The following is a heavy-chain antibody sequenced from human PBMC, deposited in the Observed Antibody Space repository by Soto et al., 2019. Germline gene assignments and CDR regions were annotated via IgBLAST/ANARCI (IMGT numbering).Heavy chain of an antibody. Sequence: SGTVSVTRADFCGRISSYYWSWIRQPAGKGLEWIGRIYTSGSTNYNPSLKSRVTMSVDTSKNQFSLKLSSVTAADTAVYYCARDRGTIFGVVMEYYYYGMDVSGQGTTVTVSS. V-gene: IGHV4-4*07. D-gene: IGHD3-3*01. CDR3: ARDRGTIFGVVMEYYYYGMDV. CDR1: CGRISSYY. J-gene: IGHJ6*02. CDR2: IYTSGST.